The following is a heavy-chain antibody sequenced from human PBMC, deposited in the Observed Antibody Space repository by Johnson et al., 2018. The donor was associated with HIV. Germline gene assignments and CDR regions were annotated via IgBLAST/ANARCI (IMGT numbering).Heavy chain of an antibody. CDR2: IYTGGNT. V-gene: IGHV3-30*14. CDR3: ARARAKVVAGLDAFDI. D-gene: IGHD6-19*01. J-gene: IGHJ3*02. CDR1: GFTFSSYA. Sequence: QVQLVESGGGVVQPGRSLRLSCAASGFTFSSYAMHWVRQAPGKGLEWVAVIYTGGNTYYANSVKDRFTISRDISKNTLYLQMGSLRVEDMATYYCARARAKVVAGLDAFDIWGQGTMVTVSS.